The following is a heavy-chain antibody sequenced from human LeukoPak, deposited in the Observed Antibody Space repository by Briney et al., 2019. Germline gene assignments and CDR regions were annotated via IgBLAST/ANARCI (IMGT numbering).Heavy chain of an antibody. CDR1: GFTFSDYY. D-gene: IGHD4-17*01. CDR2: ISSSGSTI. J-gene: IGHJ5*02. Sequence: GGSLRLSCAASGFTFSDYYMSWIRQAPGKGLEWVSYISSSGSTIYYADSVKGRFTISRDNARDSLYLQMNSLRAEDTAVYYCARDTVTTGWFDPWGQGTLVTVSS. CDR3: ARDTVTTGWFDP. V-gene: IGHV3-11*01.